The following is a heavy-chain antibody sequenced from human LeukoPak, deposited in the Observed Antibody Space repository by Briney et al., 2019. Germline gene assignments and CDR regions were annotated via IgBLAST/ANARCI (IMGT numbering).Heavy chain of an antibody. J-gene: IGHJ4*02. V-gene: IGHV1-69*13. D-gene: IGHD1/OR15-1a*01. Sequence: SVKVSCKASGGTFSSYAISWVRQAPGQGLEWMGGIIPIFGTANYAQKFQGRVTITADESTSTAYMELSSLRSEDTAVYYCARVRGITGTNPQEYYFDYWGQGTLVTVSS. CDR3: ARVRGITGTNPQEYYFDY. CDR1: GGTFSSYA. CDR2: IIPIFGTA.